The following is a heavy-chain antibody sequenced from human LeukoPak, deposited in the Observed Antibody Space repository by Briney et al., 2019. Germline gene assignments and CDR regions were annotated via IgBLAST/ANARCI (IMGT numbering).Heavy chain of an antibody. V-gene: IGHV3-74*01. Sequence: GGSLRLSCAASGFSFSKYWMHWVRHTPGEGLVWVSRIKEDGTYTSYADSVKGRFTISRDNARNTVFLQMNSLRAEDTAVYYCARDFDMGITPGDDFDFWGQGTLVTVSS. CDR1: GFSFSKYW. D-gene: IGHD3-9*01. CDR2: IKEDGTYT. J-gene: IGHJ4*02. CDR3: ARDFDMGITPGDDFDF.